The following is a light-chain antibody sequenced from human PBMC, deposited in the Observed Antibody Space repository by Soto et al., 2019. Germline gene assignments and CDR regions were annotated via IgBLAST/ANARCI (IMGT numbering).Light chain of an antibody. CDR3: QVWDGSRDHHV. V-gene: IGLV3-21*04. Sequence: SYKLTQPPSVSVAPGKTARITCGENNIGSKSVHWYQQRPGQAPVLVIFYDSDRPSGIPERFSGSKSGNTATLTISRVEAGDEADYYCQVWDGSRDHHVFGTGTKVTVL. J-gene: IGLJ1*01. CDR1: NIGSKS. CDR2: YDS.